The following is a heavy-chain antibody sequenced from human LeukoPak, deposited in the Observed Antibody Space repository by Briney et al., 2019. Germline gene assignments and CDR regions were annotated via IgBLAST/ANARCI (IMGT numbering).Heavy chain of an antibody. CDR1: GGSISSYY. D-gene: IGHD6-19*01. CDR3: ARGRGSGWYYFDY. CDR2: INHSGST. Sequence: SETLSLTCTVPGGSISSYYWSWIRQPPGKGLEWIGEINHSGSTNYNPSLKSRVTISVDTSKNQFSLKLSSVTAADTAVYYCARGRGSGWYYFDYWGQGTLVTVSS. V-gene: IGHV4-34*01. J-gene: IGHJ4*02.